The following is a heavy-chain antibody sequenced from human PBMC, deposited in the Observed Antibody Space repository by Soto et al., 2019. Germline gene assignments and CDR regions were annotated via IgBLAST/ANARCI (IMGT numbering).Heavy chain of an antibody. CDR3: ARETYYYDSSGQRDAFDI. D-gene: IGHD3-22*01. V-gene: IGHV1-18*01. CDR1: GYTFTSYG. CDR2: ISAYNGNT. J-gene: IGHJ3*02. Sequence: ASVKVSCKASGYTFTSYGISWVRQAPGQGLEWMGLISAYNGNTNYAQKLQGRVTMTTDTSTSTAYMELRSLRSDDTAVYYCARETYYYDSSGQRDAFDIWGQGTMVTVSS.